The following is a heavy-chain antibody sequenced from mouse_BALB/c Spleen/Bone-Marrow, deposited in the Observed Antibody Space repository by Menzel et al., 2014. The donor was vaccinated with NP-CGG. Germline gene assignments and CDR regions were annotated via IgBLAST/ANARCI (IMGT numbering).Heavy chain of an antibody. CDR2: INPYNGAT. Sequence: DVQLQESGPELVKPGASVKISCKASGYSFTDYYMHWVKQSHVKSLEWIGRINPYNGATSYNQNFKDKASLTVDKSSRTAYMELHSLTSEDSAVYYCASFGFAYWSQGTLVTVSA. V-gene: IGHV1-26*01. CDR3: ASFGFAY. J-gene: IGHJ3*01. CDR1: GYSFTDYY.